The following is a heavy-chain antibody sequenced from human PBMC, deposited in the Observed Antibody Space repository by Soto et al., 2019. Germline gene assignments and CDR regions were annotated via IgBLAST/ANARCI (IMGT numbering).Heavy chain of an antibody. CDR2: INPSGGST. Sequence: ASVKVSCKASGYTFTSYYMHWVRQAPGQGLEWMGIINPSGGSTSYAQKFQGRVTMTRDTSTSTVYMELSSLRSEDTAVYYCARDLVVPAALSYYYYGMDVWGQGTTVTVYS. V-gene: IGHV1-46*01. CDR3: ARDLVVPAALSYYYYGMDV. D-gene: IGHD2-2*01. CDR1: GYTFTSYY. J-gene: IGHJ6*02.